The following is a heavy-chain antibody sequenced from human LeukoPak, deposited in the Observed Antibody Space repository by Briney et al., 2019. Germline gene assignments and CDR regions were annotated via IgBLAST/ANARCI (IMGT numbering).Heavy chain of an antibody. V-gene: IGHV4-4*09. J-gene: IGHJ4*02. CDR2: ISTSGST. Sequence: SETLSLTCTVSGGSTTTNYWGWIRRPPGKGLEYIGYISTSGSTNYSPSLKSRLTISLDTSRNQFSLRLTSVTAADTAVYFCARPVHGSAWYYFDYWGQGALVTVSS. D-gene: IGHD5-24*01. CDR3: ARPVHGSAWYYFDY. CDR1: GGSTTTNY.